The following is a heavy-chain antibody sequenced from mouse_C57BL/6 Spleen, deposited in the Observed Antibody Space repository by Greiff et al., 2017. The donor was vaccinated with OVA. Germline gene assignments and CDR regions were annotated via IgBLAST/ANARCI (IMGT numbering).Heavy chain of an antibody. CDR2: ISSGGSYT. V-gene: IGHV5-6*01. J-gene: IGHJ4*01. Sequence: DVQLQESGGDLVKPGGSLKLSCAASGFTFSSYGMSWVRQTPDKRLEWVATISSGGSYTYYPDSVTGRFTISRDNAKNTLYLQMSSLKSEDTAMYYCARHRGAMDYWGQGTSVTVSS. CDR3: ARHRGAMDY. CDR1: GFTFSSYG.